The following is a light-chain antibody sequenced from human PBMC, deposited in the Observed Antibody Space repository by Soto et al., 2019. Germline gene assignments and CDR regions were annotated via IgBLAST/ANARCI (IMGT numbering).Light chain of an antibody. V-gene: IGKV1-5*01. Sequence: DLHMTQSPSPLSASVGDRATMTGRARPRISSRLAWDQQQPGKSPHLLIYYSSSLESGVQSRFSGSGSGTEFTLTISSLQPDDFATYYCKQYNSYWTFGQGTQLDI. CDR1: PRISSR. J-gene: IGKJ1*01. CDR3: KQYNSYWT. CDR2: YSS.